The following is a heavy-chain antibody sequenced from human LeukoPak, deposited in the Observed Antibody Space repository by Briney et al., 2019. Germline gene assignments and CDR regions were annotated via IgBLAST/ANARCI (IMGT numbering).Heavy chain of an antibody. Sequence: GGSLRLSCAASGFTFSSYAMNWVRQAPGKGLEWVSAISGSGGSTYYADSVKGRFTISRDNAKNSLYLQMNSLRAEDMALYYCAKGGSSSWYAPAFDIWGQGTMVTVSS. D-gene: IGHD6-13*01. V-gene: IGHV3-23*01. CDR2: ISGSGGST. J-gene: IGHJ3*02. CDR3: AKGGSSSWYAPAFDI. CDR1: GFTFSSYA.